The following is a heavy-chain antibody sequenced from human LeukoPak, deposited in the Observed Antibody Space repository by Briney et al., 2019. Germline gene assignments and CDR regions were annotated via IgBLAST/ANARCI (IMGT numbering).Heavy chain of an antibody. CDR2: ISGSGGST. V-gene: IGHV3-23*01. J-gene: IGHJ5*02. CDR1: GFTFSSYA. Sequence: GGSLRLSCAASGFTFSSYAMSWVRQAPGKGLEWVSAISGSGGSTYYADSVKGRFTISRDDSKNTLYLQMNSLRAEDTAVYYCARDPRNVGLAPWGQGTLVTVSS. D-gene: IGHD2-15*01. CDR3: ARDPRNVGLAP.